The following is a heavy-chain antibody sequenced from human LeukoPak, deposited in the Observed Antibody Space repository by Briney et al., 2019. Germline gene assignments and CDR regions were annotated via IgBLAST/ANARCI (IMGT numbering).Heavy chain of an antibody. Sequence: GASVKASCKASGYTFSSHGIYWVRQAPGQGLEWMGWMNAGNGYTKYSQQFQGRVTVTSDTSASTAYMELSSLRSEDTAVYYCASRFHYYDSSGYSTLQYWGQGTLVTVSS. CDR3: ASRFHYYDSSGYSTLQY. CDR2: MNAGNGYT. CDR1: GYTFSSHG. D-gene: IGHD3-22*01. V-gene: IGHV1-3*01. J-gene: IGHJ4*02.